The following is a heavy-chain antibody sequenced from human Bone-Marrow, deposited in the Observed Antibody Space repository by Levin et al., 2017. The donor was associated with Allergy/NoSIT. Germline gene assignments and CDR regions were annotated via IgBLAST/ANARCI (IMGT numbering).Heavy chain of an antibody. J-gene: IGHJ5*02. Sequence: SGPTLVKPTETLTLTCTFSGFSLRSSGEGVGWFRQPPGKALQWLALVYWDDDKRYSPSLKSRLTITKDTSKNQVVLTMTNMDPVDTATYYCAHNGGSSYNIRNYFDPWGQGTLVSVSS. V-gene: IGHV2-5*02. D-gene: IGHD1-26*01. CDR2: VYWDDDK. CDR3: AHNGGSSYNIRNYFDP. CDR1: GFSLRSSGEG.